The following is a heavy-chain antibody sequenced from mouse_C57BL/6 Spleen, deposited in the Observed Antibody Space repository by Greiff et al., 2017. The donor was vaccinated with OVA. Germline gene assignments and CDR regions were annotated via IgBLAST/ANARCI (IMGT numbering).Heavy chain of an antibody. CDR1: GFTFSSYA. V-gene: IGHV5-4*01. D-gene: IGHD2-5*01. CDR2: ISDGGSYT. CDR3: ARDSKNRGYFDV. Sequence: VQLKESGGGLVKPGGSLKLSCAASGFTFSSYAMSWVRQTPEKRLEWVATISDGGSYTYYPDNVKGRFTISRDNAKNNLYLQMSHLKSEDTAMYYCARDSKNRGYFDVWGTGTTVTVSS. J-gene: IGHJ1*03.